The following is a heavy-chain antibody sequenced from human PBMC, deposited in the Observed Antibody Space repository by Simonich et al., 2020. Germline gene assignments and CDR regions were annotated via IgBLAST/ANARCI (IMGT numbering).Heavy chain of an antibody. CDR1: GFTFSSYS. Sequence: EVQMVESGGGLVKPGGSLRLSCAASGFTFSSYSMNCVRQAPGKGLEWVSSISSRSSYIYYADSVKGRFTIARDNAKNSLYLQMNRLRAEDTAVYYCARWIAVAGTGAYGMDVWGQGTTVTVSS. D-gene: IGHD6-19*01. V-gene: IGHV3-21*01. CDR2: ISSRSSYI. CDR3: ARWIAVAGTGAYGMDV. J-gene: IGHJ6*02.